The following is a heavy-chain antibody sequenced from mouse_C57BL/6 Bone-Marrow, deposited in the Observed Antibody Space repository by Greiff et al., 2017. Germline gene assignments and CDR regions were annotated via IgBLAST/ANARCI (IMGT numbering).Heavy chain of an antibody. D-gene: IGHD1-1*01. V-gene: IGHV5-4*01. Sequence: EVQRVESGGGLVKPGGSLKLSCAASGFTFRSYAMSWVRQTPEKRLEWVATISDGGSYTYYPDNVKGRFTISRDNAKNNLYLQMSHLKSEDTAMYYCARDRYYGSSPDCWGQGTTLTGSS. J-gene: IGHJ2*01. CDR1: GFTFRSYA. CDR3: ARDRYYGSSPDC. CDR2: ISDGGSYT.